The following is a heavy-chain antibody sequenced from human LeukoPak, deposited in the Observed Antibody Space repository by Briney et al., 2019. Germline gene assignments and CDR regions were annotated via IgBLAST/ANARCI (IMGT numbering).Heavy chain of an antibody. CDR2: ISGSGGSI. J-gene: IGHJ5*02. CDR1: GFTFSCYA. V-gene: IGHV3-23*01. CDR3: AKDRDCSSATCYVFWFDP. Sequence: SGGSLRLSCAASGFTFSCYAMSWVRQAPGKGLEWVSVISGSGGSISYADSVKGRFTISRDNSKNTLYLQMNSLRAEDTAVYYCAKDRDCSSATCYVFWFDPWGQGTLVTVSS. D-gene: IGHD2-2*01.